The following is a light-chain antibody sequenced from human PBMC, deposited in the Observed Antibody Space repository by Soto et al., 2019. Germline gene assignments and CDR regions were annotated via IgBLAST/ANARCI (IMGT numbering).Light chain of an antibody. V-gene: IGLV2-11*01. J-gene: IGLJ3*02. CDR3: CSYAGTYRWV. Sequence: QSALTQPRSVYGSPGQSVTISCTGTSSDVGAYNFVSWYQHHPGKAPKLIIYDVTERPSGVPDRFSGSKSGNSASLTISGLQTEDEADYYCCSYAGTYRWVFGGGTQLTVL. CDR1: SSDVGAYNF. CDR2: DVT.